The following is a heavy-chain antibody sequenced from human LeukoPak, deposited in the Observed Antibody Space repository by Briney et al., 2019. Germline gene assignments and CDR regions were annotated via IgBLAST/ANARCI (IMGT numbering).Heavy chain of an antibody. CDR2: ISSSSATI. Sequence: PGGSLRLSCVVSGFTFSDSSMNWVRQAPGKGLEWISYISSSSATIYYADSVRGRFTISRDNAKNSLYLQMNSLRAEDTAVYYCARVGSRYCSSTSCYLNYWGQGTLVTVSS. V-gene: IGHV3-48*04. D-gene: IGHD2-2*01. CDR3: ARVGSRYCSSTSCYLNY. J-gene: IGHJ4*02. CDR1: GFTFSDSS.